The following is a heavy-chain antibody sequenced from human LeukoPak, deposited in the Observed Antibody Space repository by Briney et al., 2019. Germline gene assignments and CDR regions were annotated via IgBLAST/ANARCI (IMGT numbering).Heavy chain of an antibody. CDR3: ARDGYYGSGSYYNACFDP. CDR2: IYTSGST. V-gene: IGHV4-4*07. D-gene: IGHD3-10*01. CDR1: GGSISSYY. Sequence: SETLSLTCTVSGGSISSYYWSWIRQPAGKGLEWIGRIYTSGSTNYNPSLKSRVTISVDTSKNQFSLKLSSVTAADTAVYYCARDGYYGSGSYYNACFDPWGQGTLVTVSS. J-gene: IGHJ5*02.